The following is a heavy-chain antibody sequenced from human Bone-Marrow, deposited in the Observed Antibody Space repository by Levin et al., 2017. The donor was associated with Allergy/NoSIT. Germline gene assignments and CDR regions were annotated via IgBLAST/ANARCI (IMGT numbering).Heavy chain of an antibody. D-gene: IGHD4-17*01. CDR1: GFTFSSYA. J-gene: IGHJ4*02. CDR2: ISYDGSDK. Sequence: GGSLRLSCAASGFTFSSYAIHWVRQAPGKGLEWVAVISYDGSDKYYADSVKGRFTISRDNSKNTLYLQMNSLRAEDTAVYYCARGTVTMALIDYWGQGTLVTVSS. CDR3: ARGTVTMALIDY. V-gene: IGHV3-30-3*01.